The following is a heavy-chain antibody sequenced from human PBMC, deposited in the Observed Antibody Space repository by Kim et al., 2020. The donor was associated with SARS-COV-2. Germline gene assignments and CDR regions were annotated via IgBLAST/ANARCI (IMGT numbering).Heavy chain of an antibody. CDR2: INHSGST. D-gene: IGHD6-19*01. CDR1: GGSFSGYY. CDR3: ARGRRYSSGWYGGYNWFDP. Sequence: SETLSLTCAVYGGSFSGYYWSWIRQPPGKGLEWIGEINHSGSTNYNPSLKSRVTISVDTSKNQFSLKLSSVTAADTAVYYCARGRRYSSGWYGGYNWFDPWGQGTLVTASS. J-gene: IGHJ5*02. V-gene: IGHV4-34*01.